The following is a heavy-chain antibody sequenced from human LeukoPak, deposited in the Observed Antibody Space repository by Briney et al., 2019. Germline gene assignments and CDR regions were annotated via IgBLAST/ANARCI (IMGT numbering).Heavy chain of an antibody. D-gene: IGHD3-22*01. J-gene: IGHJ4*02. Sequence: PGGSLRLSCGASGFIFSNYGMHWVRQAPGKGLEWVAFIRYDGSNQYYADSVKGRFTISRDNSKNTLYLQINSLRAEGTAVYYCAISSGVLRYGDYWGQGTLVTVSS. CDR3: AISSGVLRYGDY. CDR2: IRYDGSNQ. CDR1: GFIFSNYG. V-gene: IGHV3-30*02.